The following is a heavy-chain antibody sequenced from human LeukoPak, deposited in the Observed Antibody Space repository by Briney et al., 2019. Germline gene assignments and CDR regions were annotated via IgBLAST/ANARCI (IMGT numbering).Heavy chain of an antibody. CDR3: AKDDAWLRFGE. Sequence: GGSLRLSCAASGFAFSNHGMNWVRQAPGKGLEWVSGISPSGDITYYADSVKGRFTISRDNSKNTLYLEVISLTAEDTAVYYCAKDDAWLRFGEWSQGTLVTVSS. D-gene: IGHD3-10*01. J-gene: IGHJ4*02. CDR1: GFAFSNHG. CDR2: ISPSGDIT. V-gene: IGHV3-23*01.